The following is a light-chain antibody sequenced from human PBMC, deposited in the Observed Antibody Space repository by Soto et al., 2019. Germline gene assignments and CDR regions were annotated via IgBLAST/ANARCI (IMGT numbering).Light chain of an antibody. CDR1: SSNIGAGYD. CDR2: GNS. CDR3: QSYDYILSTVV. V-gene: IGLV1-40*01. Sequence: QSVLTQPPSVSGAPGQRVTISCTGSSSNIGAGYDVHWYQQLPGTGPKLLMYGNSNRTSGVPDRLSGSKSGTSASLAITGLQAEDEADYDCQSYDYILSTVVFGGGTKLTVL. J-gene: IGLJ2*01.